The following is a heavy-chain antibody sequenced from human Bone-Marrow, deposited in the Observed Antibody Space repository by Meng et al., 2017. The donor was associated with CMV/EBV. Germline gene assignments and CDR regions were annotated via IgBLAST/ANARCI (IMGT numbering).Heavy chain of an antibody. V-gene: IGHV4-59*01. D-gene: IGHD6-13*01. J-gene: IGHJ5*02. CDR2: IYYSGST. CDR3: ARSGSAGVRNWFDP. Sequence: SETLSLTCTVSGGSISRYYWSWMRQPPGKGLEWMEYIYYSGSTNYNPSLKSRVTISVDTSKNQFSLKLSSVNAADTAVYYCARSGSAGVRNWFDPWGQGTLVTVSS. CDR1: GGSISRYY.